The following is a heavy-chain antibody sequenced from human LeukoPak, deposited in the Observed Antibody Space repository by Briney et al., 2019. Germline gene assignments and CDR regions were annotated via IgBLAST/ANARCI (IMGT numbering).Heavy chain of an antibody. D-gene: IGHD2-8*02. CDR1: GFTFSSYA. Sequence: GGSLRLPCAASGFTFSSYAVSWVRQSLGKGLKWVSGISGRGESTYYADSVKGRFTISKDNSRNTVYLQMNSLRAEDTAVYYCAASLDLAVYGIDYWGQGTLVTVSS. V-gene: IGHV3-23*01. CDR2: ISGRGEST. CDR3: AASLDLAVYGIDY. J-gene: IGHJ4*02.